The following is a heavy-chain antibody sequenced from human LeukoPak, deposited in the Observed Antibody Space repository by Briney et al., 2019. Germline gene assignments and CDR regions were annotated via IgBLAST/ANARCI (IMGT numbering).Heavy chain of an antibody. CDR3: ARSPTTGSSWDTSWFDP. Sequence: PSETLSLTCTVSGGSISSGDYYWSWIRQPPGKGLEWIGYIYYSGSTYYNPSLKSRVTISVDTSKNQFSLKLSSVTAADTAVYYCARSPTTGSSWDTSWFDPWGQGTLVTVSS. J-gene: IGHJ5*02. D-gene: IGHD6-13*01. V-gene: IGHV4-30-4*01. CDR1: GGSISSGDYY. CDR2: IYYSGST.